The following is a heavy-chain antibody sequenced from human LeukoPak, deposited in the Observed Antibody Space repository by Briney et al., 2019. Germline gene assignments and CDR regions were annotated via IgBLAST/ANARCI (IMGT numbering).Heavy chain of an antibody. J-gene: IGHJ3*02. CDR3: ARRRDGYIDAFDI. V-gene: IGHV1-8*01. CDR2: MNPNSGNT. Sequence: GASVKVSCKASGYTFTSYDINWVRQATGQGLEWMGWMNPNSGNTGYAQKFQGRVTMTRNTSMSTAYMELSSLRSEDTAVYYCARRRDGYIDAFDIWGQGTMVTVSS. D-gene: IGHD5-24*01. CDR1: GYTFTSYD.